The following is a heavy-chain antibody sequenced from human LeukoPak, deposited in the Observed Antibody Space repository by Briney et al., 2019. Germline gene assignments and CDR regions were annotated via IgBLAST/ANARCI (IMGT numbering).Heavy chain of an antibody. CDR3: ARALGGDWGKPFDI. D-gene: IGHD7-27*01. Sequence: SETLSLTCSVSGVSINSYYWNWIRQPAGKGLEWIGRVYPGGSTIYNQSFKSRVTMSIDTSKNQFSLNLGSVTAADTAVFYCARALGGDWGKPFDIWGQGTKVTVSS. J-gene: IGHJ3*02. CDR2: VYPGGST. V-gene: IGHV4-4*07. CDR1: GVSINSYY.